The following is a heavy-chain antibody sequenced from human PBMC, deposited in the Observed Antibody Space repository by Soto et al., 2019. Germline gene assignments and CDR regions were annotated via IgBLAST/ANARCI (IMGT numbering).Heavy chain of an antibody. CDR1: GGSISSCGYS. CDR2: IYYSGST. V-gene: IGHV4-31*03. CDR3: SRLPDS. J-gene: IGHJ4*02. Sequence: QVQLQESGPGLVKPSQTLSLTCTVSGGSISSCGYSWSWIRHHPGKDLEWMGYIYYSGSTYYNPSLKSGVTISVDTSKNQFSLKLTSVTAADTAVDYCSRLPDSWGQGTLVTVSS.